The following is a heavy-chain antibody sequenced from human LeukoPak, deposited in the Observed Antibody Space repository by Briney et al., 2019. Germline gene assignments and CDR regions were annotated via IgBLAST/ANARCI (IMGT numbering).Heavy chain of an antibody. CDR1: GFTFSSYS. Sequence: GGSLRLSCAASGFTFSSYSMNWVRQAPGKGLEWVSYISSSSGTIYYADSVKGRFTISRDNAKNSLYLQMNSLRAEDTAVYYCASLYRYGHTNWGQGTLV. V-gene: IGHV3-48*01. CDR3: ASLYRYGHTN. CDR2: ISSSSGTI. J-gene: IGHJ4*02. D-gene: IGHD5-18*01.